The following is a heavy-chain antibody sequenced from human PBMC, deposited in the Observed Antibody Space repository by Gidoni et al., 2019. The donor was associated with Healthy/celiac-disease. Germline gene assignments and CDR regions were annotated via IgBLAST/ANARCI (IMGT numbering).Heavy chain of an antibody. D-gene: IGHD3-3*01. J-gene: IGHJ4*02. CDR3: AKSSSFIRSSGYYQLDY. V-gene: IGHV3-23*01. CDR1: GFTFSSYA. Sequence: EVQLLESGGGLVQPGGSLRLSCAASGFTFSSYAMSWVRQAPGKGLEWVSAISGSGGSTYYADSVKGRFTISRDNSKNTLYLQMNSLRAEDTAVYYCAKSSSFIRSSGYYQLDYWGQGTLVTVSS. CDR2: ISGSGGST.